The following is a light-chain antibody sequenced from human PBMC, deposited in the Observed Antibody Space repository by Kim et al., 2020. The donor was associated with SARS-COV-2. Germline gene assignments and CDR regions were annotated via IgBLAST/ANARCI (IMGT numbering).Light chain of an antibody. Sequence: GQSITISCTGTSSDVGGYNYVSWYQQHPGKAPKLMIHDVTNRPSGVSTRFSGSKSGNTASLTISGLQPEDEAGYYCSSYTTSSTLVFGGGTQLTVL. CDR3: SSYTTSSTLV. CDR2: DVT. V-gene: IGLV2-14*03. CDR1: SSDVGGYNY. J-gene: IGLJ7*01.